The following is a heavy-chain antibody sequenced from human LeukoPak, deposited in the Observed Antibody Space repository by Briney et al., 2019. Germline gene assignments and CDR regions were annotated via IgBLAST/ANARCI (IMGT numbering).Heavy chain of an antibody. CDR2: ISSNGGST. D-gene: IGHD1-26*01. V-gene: IGHV3-64*01. Sequence: PGGSLRLSCAASGFTFSSYAMHWVRQAPGKGLEYVSAISSNGGSTYYANSVKGRFTISRDNSKNSLYLQMNSLRAEDTAVYYCARESMWAFDYWGQGTLVTVSS. CDR1: GFTFSSYA. CDR3: ARESMWAFDY. J-gene: IGHJ4*02.